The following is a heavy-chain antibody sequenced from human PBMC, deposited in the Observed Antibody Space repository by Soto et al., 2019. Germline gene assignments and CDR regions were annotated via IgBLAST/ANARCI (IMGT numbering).Heavy chain of an antibody. CDR2: ISSSSSYI. V-gene: IGHV3-21*01. CDR3: AKDVGTSYYYYYGMDV. CDR1: VFTFSSYS. J-gene: IGHJ6*02. Sequence: GWALRLSCEDSVFTFSSYSMNWVRQAPGKGLEWVSSISSSSSYIYYADSVKGRFTISRDNAKNSLYLQMNSLRAEDTAVYYCAKDVGTSYYYYYGMDVWGQGTTLTVSS.